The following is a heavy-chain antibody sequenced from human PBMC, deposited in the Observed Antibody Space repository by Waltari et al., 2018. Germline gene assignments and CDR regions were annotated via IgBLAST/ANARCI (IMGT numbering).Heavy chain of an antibody. Sequence: QLQLQESGPGLVKPSETLSLTCTVSGGSISSSSYYWGWIRQPPGKGLEWIGSIYYRGSTYYNPSLKSRVTISVDTSKNQFSLKLSSVTAADTAVYYCARVYDILTGYTASYMDVWGKGTTVTISS. V-gene: IGHV4-39*07. J-gene: IGHJ6*03. D-gene: IGHD3-9*01. CDR3: ARVYDILTGYTASYMDV. CDR1: GGSISSSSYY. CDR2: IYYRGST.